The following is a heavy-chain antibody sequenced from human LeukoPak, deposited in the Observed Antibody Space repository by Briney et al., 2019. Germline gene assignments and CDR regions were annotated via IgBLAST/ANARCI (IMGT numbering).Heavy chain of an antibody. J-gene: IGHJ5*02. V-gene: IGHV3-30*04. D-gene: IGHD6-13*01. Sequence: QPGGSLRLSCAASGFTFSSYAMHWVRQAPGKGLEWVAVISYDGSNKYYADSVKGRFTISRDNSKNTLYLQTNSLRAEDTAVYYCARDSYSSSWYGWFDPWGQGTLVTVSS. CDR3: ARDSYSSSWYGWFDP. CDR2: ISYDGSNK. CDR1: GFTFSSYA.